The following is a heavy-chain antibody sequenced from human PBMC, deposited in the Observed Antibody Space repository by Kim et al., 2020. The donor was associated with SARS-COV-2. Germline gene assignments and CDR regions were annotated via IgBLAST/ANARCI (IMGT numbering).Heavy chain of an antibody. Sequence: GGSLRLSCAASGFTFSSYSMNWVRQAPGKGLEWVSYISSSSSTIYYADSVKGRFTISRDNAKNSLYLQMNSLRDEDTAVYYCARENGVYDYGGNDEIDYWGQGTLVTVSS. J-gene: IGHJ4*02. CDR2: ISSSSSTI. V-gene: IGHV3-48*02. CDR3: ARENGVYDYGGNDEIDY. CDR1: GFTFSSYS. D-gene: IGHD4-17*01.